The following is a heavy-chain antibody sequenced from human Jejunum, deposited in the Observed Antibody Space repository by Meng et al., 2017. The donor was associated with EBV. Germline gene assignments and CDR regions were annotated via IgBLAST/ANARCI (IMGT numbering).Heavy chain of an antibody. J-gene: IGHJ4*02. CDR2: IYHDGSS. V-gene: IGHV4-4*02. Sequence: QVQLQESGPGLVNPSGXLSLTCAVSGGSITSSDWWTWVRQPPGEGLEWIGEIYHDGSSNYSPSLKSRVTILLDKSENHFSLKLNSVTAADTAVYYCARVRCSGGSCFYFDYWGQGARVTVAS. CDR3: ARVRCSGGSCFYFDY. CDR1: GGSITSSDW. D-gene: IGHD2-15*01.